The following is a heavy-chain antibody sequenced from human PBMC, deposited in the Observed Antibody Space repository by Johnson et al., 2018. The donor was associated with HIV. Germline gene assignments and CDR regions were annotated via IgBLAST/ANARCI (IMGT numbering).Heavy chain of an antibody. V-gene: IGHV3-7*05. CDR3: AAAEGDDASDI. CDR2: IKQDGSEK. CDR1: GFTFTSYW. D-gene: IGHD3-16*01. J-gene: IGHJ3*02. Sequence: VQLVESGGGVVQPGGSLRLSCAASGFTFTSYWMNWVRQAPGKGLEWVANIKQDGSEKYYVDSVKGRFTISRDNAKNSLYLQMNSLRAEDTAVYYCAAAEGDDASDIWGQGTMVTVSS.